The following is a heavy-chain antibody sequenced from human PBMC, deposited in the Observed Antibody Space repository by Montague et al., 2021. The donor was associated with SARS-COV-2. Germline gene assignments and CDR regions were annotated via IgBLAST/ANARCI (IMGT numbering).Heavy chain of an antibody. CDR3: ARDGGHWAFDV. J-gene: IGHJ3*01. CDR2: VYYTGNT. Sequence: SLTCTVSGGSISSYYWSWIRQPPGKGLEWIGNVYYTGNTHYNPSLNSRVTISVDRSKNQYSLKLSSVTGADTAVYYCARDGGHWAFDVWGQGTMVTVSS. CDR1: GGSISSYY. D-gene: IGHD3-16*01. V-gene: IGHV4-59*01.